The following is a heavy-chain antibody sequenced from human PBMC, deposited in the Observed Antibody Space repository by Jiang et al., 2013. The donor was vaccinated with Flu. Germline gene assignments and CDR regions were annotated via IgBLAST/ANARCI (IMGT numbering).Heavy chain of an antibody. Sequence: QLVESGGGVVQPGRSLRLSCAASGFTFSSYGMHWVRQAPGKGLEWVAVIWYDGSNKYYADSVKGRFTISRDNSKNTLYLQMNSLRAEDTAVYYCARDQSTTTNSYYYYGMDVWGQGTTVTVSS. CDR3: ARDQSTTTNSYYYYGMDV. CDR2: IWYDGSNK. D-gene: IGHD2-8*01. V-gene: IGHV3-33*08. J-gene: IGHJ6*02. CDR1: GFTFSSYG.